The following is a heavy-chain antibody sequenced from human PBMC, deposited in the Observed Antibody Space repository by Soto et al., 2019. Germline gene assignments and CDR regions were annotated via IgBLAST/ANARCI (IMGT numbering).Heavy chain of an antibody. CDR3: ARDVHIVVVPGWFDP. CDR1: GGSISSGDYY. D-gene: IGHD2-2*01. Sequence: SETLSLTCTVSGGSISSGDYYWSWIRQPPGKGLEWIGYIYYSGSTYYNPSLKSRVTISVDTSKNQFSLKLSSVTAADTAVYYCARDVHIVVVPGWFDPWGQGTLVTVPQ. J-gene: IGHJ5*02. CDR2: IYYSGST. V-gene: IGHV4-30-4*01.